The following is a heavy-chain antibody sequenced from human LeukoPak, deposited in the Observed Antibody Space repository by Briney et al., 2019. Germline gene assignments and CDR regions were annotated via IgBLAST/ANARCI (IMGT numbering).Heavy chain of an antibody. V-gene: IGHV4-59*01. J-gene: IGHJ3*02. CDR3: ARVLTTVTRHAFDI. CDR1: GGSISTYY. CDR2: IYYSGST. Sequence: SETLSLTCTVSGGSISTYYWSWIRQPPGKGLEWIGYIYYSGSTYYNPSLKSRVTISVDTSKNTFSLKLSSVTAADTAVYYCARVLTTVTRHAFDIWGQGTMVTVSS. D-gene: IGHD4-17*01.